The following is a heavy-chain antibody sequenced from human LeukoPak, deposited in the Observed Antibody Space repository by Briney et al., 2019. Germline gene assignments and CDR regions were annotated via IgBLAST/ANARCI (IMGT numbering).Heavy chain of an antibody. CDR1: GYTFTSYG. D-gene: IGHD3-22*01. V-gene: IGHV1-18*01. CDR2: ISAYNGNT. J-gene: IGHJ4*02. CDR3: ARDLYDSSGSYYFDY. Sequence: ASVKVSCKASGYTFTSYGISWVRQAPGQGLEWMGWISAYNGNTNYAQKLQGRVTMTTDTSTSTAYMELRSLRSDDTAVYYCARDLYDSSGSYYFDYWGQGTLVTVSS.